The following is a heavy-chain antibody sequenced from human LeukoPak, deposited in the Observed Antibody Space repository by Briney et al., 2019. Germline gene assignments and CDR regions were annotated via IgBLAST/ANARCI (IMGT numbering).Heavy chain of an antibody. CDR2: IIPIFGTA. D-gene: IGHD2-2*02. CDR3: ARGPYCSSTSCYTPHYYYYGMDV. CDR1: GATFSSYA. V-gene: IGHV1-69*13. Sequence: SVKVSCKASGATFSSYAISWVRQAPGQGLEWMGGIIPIFGTANYAQKFQGRVTITADESTSTAYMELSSLRSEDTAVYYCARGPYCSSTSCYTPHYYYYGMDVWGQGTTVTVSS. J-gene: IGHJ6*02.